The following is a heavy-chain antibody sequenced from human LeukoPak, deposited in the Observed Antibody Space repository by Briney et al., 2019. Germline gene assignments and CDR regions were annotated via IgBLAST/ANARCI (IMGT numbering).Heavy chain of an antibody. J-gene: IGHJ4*02. CDR1: GGTFSSYA. V-gene: IGHV1-69*13. D-gene: IGHD3-10*01. CDR2: IIPIFGTA. Sequence: GASVKVSCKASGGTFSSYAISWVRQAPGQGLEWMGGIIPIFGTANYAQKFQGRVTITADESTSTVYMELSSLRSEDTAVYYCARALSPYGSGTYYLYWGQGTLVTVSS. CDR3: ARALSPYGSGTYYLY.